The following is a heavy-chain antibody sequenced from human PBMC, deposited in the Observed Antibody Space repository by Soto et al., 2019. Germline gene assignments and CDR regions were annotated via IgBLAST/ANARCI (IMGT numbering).Heavy chain of an antibody. J-gene: IGHJ5*02. D-gene: IGHD1-26*01. Sequence: GGSLRLSCAASGFTFSSYWMIWVRQAPVNGLECVANIKQDVSEKYYVDSVKGRFTISRDNAKNSLYLRMNSLRADDTAVYYCARGPPEHWFDPWGQGTLVTVSS. V-gene: IGHV3-7*01. CDR3: ARGPPEHWFDP. CDR2: IKQDVSEK. CDR1: GFTFSSYW.